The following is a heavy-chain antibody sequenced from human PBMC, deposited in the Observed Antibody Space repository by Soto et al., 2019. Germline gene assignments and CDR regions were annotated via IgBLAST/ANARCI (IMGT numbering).Heavy chain of an antibody. D-gene: IGHD2-2*01. CDR2: IYYSGST. CDR3: ARHSRYCSSTSCYAVYYYGMDV. V-gene: IGHV4-39*01. CDR1: GGSISSSSYY. Sequence: SSETLSLTCTVSGGSISSSSYYWGWIRQPPGKWLEWIGSIYYSGSTYYNPSLKSRVTISVDTSKNQFSLKLSSVTAADTAVYYCARHSRYCSSTSCYAVYYYGMDVWGQGTTVTVSS. J-gene: IGHJ6*02.